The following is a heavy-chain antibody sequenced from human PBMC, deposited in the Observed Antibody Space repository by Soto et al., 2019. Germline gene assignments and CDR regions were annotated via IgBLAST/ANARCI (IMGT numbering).Heavy chain of an antibody. D-gene: IGHD3-9*01. CDR2: FDPEEGET. V-gene: IGHV1-24*01. CDR1: GYTLPDLS. J-gene: IGHJ5*02. CDR3: ATESVLTGYYR. Sequence: ASGKVSRTISGYTLPDLSMHWVRQAPGKWLEWMGGFDPEEGETIYAQKFQGRVTMTEDTSTDTAYMELSSVRSVDTAVYYCATESVLTGYYRWGQGTLVTVSA.